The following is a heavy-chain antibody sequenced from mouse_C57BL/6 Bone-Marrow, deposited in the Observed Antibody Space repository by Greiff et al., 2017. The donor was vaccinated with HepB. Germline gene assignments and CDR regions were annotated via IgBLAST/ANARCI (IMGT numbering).Heavy chain of an antibody. CDR3: ARWALAY. V-gene: IGHV1-69*01. CDR1: GYTFTSYW. Sequence: QVHVKQPGAELVMPGASVKLSCKASGYTFTSYWMHWVKQRPGQGLEWIGEIDPSDSYTNYNQKFKGKSTLTVDKSSSTAYMQLSSLTSEDSAVYYCARWALAYWGQGTLVTVSA. D-gene: IGHD3-1*01. CDR2: IDPSDSYT. J-gene: IGHJ3*01.